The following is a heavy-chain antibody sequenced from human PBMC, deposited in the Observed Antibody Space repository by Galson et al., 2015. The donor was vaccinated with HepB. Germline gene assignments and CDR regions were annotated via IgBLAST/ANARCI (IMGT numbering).Heavy chain of an antibody. V-gene: IGHV3-23*01. CDR1: GFTFSSYA. CDR2: ISGSGGST. J-gene: IGHJ4*02. D-gene: IGHD3-16*01. Sequence: SLRLSCAASGFTFSSYAMSWVRQAPGKGLEWVSAISGSGGSTYYADSVKGRFTISRDNSKNTLYLQMNSLRAEDAAVYYCATNYDYVWGSYKPFDYWGQGTLVTVSS. CDR3: ATNYDYVWGSYKPFDY.